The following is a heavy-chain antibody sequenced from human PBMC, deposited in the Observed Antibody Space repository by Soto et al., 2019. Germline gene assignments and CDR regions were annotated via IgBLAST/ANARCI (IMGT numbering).Heavy chain of an antibody. CDR2: ISSSSTI. Sequence: GSLRLSCAASGFTFSSYSMNWVRQAPGKGLEWVSYISSSSTIYYADSVKGRFTISRDNAKKSLYLQMNSLRDEDTAVYYCARASGFWSGLDVWGQGTTVTVSS. J-gene: IGHJ6*02. CDR1: GFTFSSYS. V-gene: IGHV3-48*02. D-gene: IGHD3-3*01. CDR3: ARASGFWSGLDV.